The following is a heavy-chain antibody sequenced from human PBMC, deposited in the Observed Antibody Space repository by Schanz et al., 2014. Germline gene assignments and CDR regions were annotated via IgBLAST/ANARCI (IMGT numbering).Heavy chain of an antibody. CDR1: GGTFSSFG. CDR2: IIPSLGLA. J-gene: IGHJ4*02. CDR3: ASSGAGYSSSWDLDY. Sequence: VQLEQSGAEVKKPGSSVKVSCKASGGTFSSFGINWVRQAPGQGLEWMGRIIPSLGLAKYEQKFQDKVTITADTSTTTAYMEWSGLRSEDTAVYYCASSGAGYSSSWDLDYWGQGTLVTVSS. V-gene: IGHV1-69*02. D-gene: IGHD6-13*01.